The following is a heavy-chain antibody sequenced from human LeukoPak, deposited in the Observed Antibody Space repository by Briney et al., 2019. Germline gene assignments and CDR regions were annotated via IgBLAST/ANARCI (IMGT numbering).Heavy chain of an antibody. CDR1: GGSISSYY. CDR3: AIDGSEDCTGGVCEVGGGYDINYYYYYYMDV. Sequence: SETLSLTCTVSGGSISSYYWSWIRQPAGKGLEWIGRIYTSGSTNYNPSRKSRVTMSVDTSKNQFSLKLSSVTAADTALYYCAIDGSEDCTGGVCEVGGGYDINYYYYYYMDVWGKGTTVTVS. D-gene: IGHD2-8*02. V-gene: IGHV4-4*07. J-gene: IGHJ6*03. CDR2: IYTSGST.